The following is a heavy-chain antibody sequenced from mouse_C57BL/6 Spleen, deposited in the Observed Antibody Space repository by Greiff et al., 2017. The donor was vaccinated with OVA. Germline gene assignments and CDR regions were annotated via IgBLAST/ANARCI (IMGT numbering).Heavy chain of an antibody. J-gene: IGHJ4*01. V-gene: IGHV1-81*01. Sequence: VQLQESGAELARPGASVKLSCKASGYTFTSYGISWVKQRTGQGLEWIGEIYPRSGNTYYNEKFKGKATLTADKSSSTAYMELRSLTSEDSAVYFCARGPLPGGARDYWGQGASVTVSS. CDR1: GYTFTSYG. CDR2: IYPRSGNT. CDR3: ARGPLPGGARDY.